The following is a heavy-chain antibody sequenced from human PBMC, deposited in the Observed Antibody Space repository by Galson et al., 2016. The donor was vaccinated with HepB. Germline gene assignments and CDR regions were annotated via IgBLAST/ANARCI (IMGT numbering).Heavy chain of an antibody. D-gene: IGHD3-10*01. CDR2: ISYDGSNK. J-gene: IGHJ4*02. CDR1: GFTFSSYG. CDR3: AKDRTPFAFLWFGESDH. Sequence: SLRLSCAASGFTFSSYGLHWVRQAPGKGLEWVAVISYDGSNKFYADSVKGRFTISRDNSKNTLYLQMNSLRAEDTAVYYCAKDRTPFAFLWFGESDHWGQGTLVTASS. V-gene: IGHV3-30*18.